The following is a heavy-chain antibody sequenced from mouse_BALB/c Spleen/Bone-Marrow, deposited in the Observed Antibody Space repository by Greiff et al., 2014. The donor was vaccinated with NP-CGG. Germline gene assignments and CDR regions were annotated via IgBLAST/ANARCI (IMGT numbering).Heavy chain of an antibody. Sequence: DVQLVESGGGLVQPGGSLRLSCTTSGFTFTDYYMSWVRQPPGKALEWLAFIRNKAYGYTTEYSASVRGRFTISRDNSQSILYLQMNTLRAEDNATYYCARFPMDYWGQGTSVTVSS. CDR2: IRNKAYGYTT. J-gene: IGHJ4*01. CDR1: GFTFTDYY. CDR3: ARFPMDY. V-gene: IGHV7-3*02.